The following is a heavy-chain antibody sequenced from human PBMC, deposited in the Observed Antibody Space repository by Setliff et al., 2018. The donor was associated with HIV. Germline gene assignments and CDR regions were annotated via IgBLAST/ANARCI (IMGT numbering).Heavy chain of an antibody. J-gene: IGHJ4*02. CDR2: MYYTGST. V-gene: IGHV4-59*01. D-gene: IGHD4-4*01. Sequence: SETLSLTCTVSGGSISNYYWSWIRQPPGKGLEWIGYMYYTGSTNYNPSLKSRVIISVDTSKNQFSLKLTSVTAADTAFYYCARGTVNFDYWGQRTLVTVSS. CDR1: GGSISNYY. CDR3: ARGTVNFDY.